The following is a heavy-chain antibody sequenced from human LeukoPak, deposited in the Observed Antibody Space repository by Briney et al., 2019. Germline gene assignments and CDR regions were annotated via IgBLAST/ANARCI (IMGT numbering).Heavy chain of an antibody. Sequence: GGSLRLSCAASGFIFSSYGMHWVRQAPGKGLEWVAFIRYDGSNKYYADSVKGRFTISRDDSKNTLYLQMNGLRPEDTAVYYCARSAFGGYQPDYWGQGTLVTVSS. CDR2: IRYDGSNK. V-gene: IGHV3-30*02. CDR1: GFIFSSYG. J-gene: IGHJ4*02. CDR3: ARSAFGGYQPDY. D-gene: IGHD5-12*01.